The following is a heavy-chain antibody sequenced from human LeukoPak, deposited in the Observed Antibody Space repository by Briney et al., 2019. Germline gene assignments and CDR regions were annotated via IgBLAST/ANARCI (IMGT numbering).Heavy chain of an antibody. D-gene: IGHD6-19*01. J-gene: IGHJ6*02. CDR3: ARGRSFAVAGDASFYYGMDV. CDR1: GYTFTSYY. V-gene: IGHV1-46*01. Sequence: ASVKVSCKASGYTFTSYYMHWVRQAPGQVLEWMGIINPSGGSTSYAQKFQGRVTITADKSTGTAYMELSSLRSEDTAVYYCARGRSFAVAGDASFYYGMDVWGQGTTVTVSS. CDR2: INPSGGST.